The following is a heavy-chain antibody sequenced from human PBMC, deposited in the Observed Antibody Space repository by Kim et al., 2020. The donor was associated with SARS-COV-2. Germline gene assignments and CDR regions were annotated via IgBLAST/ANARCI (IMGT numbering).Heavy chain of an antibody. J-gene: IGHJ2*01. D-gene: IGHD1-26*01. CDR3: VRPKWEQLGGWYFDL. CDR2: ISYDGSNK. V-gene: IGHV3-30*04. CDR1: GFTFSSYA. Sequence: GGSLRLSCAASGFTFSSYAMHWVRQAPGKGLEWVAVISYDGSNKYYADSVKGRFTISRDNSKNTLYLQMNSLRAEDTAVYYCVRPKWEQLGGWYFDLWGRGTLVTVSS.